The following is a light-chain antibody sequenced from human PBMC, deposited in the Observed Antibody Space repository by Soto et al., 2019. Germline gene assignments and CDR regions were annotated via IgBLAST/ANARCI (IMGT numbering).Light chain of an antibody. CDR1: QSVSGYY. J-gene: IGKJ1*01. CDR2: GAS. Sequence: EIVLTQSPGTLSLSPGERVTLSCRASQSVSGYYLAWYQQKPGQAPRLLIYGASNRATGIPDRFSGSGSGTDFTLTINRLEPEDFAVYYCQHYGSSPQTFGQGTKVEIK. CDR3: QHYGSSPQT. V-gene: IGKV3-20*01.